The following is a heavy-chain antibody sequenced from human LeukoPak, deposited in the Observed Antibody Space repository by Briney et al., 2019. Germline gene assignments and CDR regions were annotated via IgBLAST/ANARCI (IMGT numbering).Heavy chain of an antibody. V-gene: IGHV4-34*01. CDR1: GGSFSGYY. CDR2: INHSGNT. CDR3: ARGAHTVVTNLGPFDY. J-gene: IGHJ4*02. D-gene: IGHD4-23*01. Sequence: PSETLSLXCAVYGGSFSGYYWSWIRQPPGKGLEWIGEINHSGNTNYNPSLKSRVTISVDTSKNQFSLKLSSVTAADTAVYYCARGAHTVVTNLGPFDYWGQGTLVTVSS.